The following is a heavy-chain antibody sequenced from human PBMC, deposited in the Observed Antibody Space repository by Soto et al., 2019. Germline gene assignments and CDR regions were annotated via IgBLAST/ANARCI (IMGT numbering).Heavy chain of an antibody. Sequence: GGSLRLSCAASGFTFSSYSMNWVRQAPGKGLEWVSSISSSSSYIYYADSVKGRFTISRDNAKNSLYLQMNSLRAEDTAVYYCARVVAARPIAYFDYWGQGTLVTVSS. CDR2: ISSSSSYI. V-gene: IGHV3-21*01. CDR3: ARVVAARPIAYFDY. J-gene: IGHJ4*02. CDR1: GFTFSSYS. D-gene: IGHD6-6*01.